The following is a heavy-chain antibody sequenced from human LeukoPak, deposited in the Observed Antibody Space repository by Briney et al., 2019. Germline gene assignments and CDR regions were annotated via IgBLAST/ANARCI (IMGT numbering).Heavy chain of an antibody. CDR2: ISSSSSTI. D-gene: IGHD1-26*01. J-gene: IGHJ4*02. V-gene: IGHV3-48*01. CDR1: GFTFSSYS. Sequence: GGSLRLSCAASGFTFSSYSMNWVRQAPGKGLEWVSYISSSSSTIYYADSVKGRFTISRDNAKNSLYLQMDSLRAEDTAVYYCAKGREGYSGSYTPFDSWGQGTLVTVSS. CDR3: AKGREGYSGSYTPFDS.